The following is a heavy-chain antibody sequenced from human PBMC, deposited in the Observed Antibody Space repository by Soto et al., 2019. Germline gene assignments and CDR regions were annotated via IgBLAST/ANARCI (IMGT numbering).Heavy chain of an antibody. CDR2: ISAYNGNT. CDR1: GYTFTSYG. Sequence: ASVKVSCKASGYTFTSYGISWVRQAPGQGLEWMGWISAYNGNTNYAQKLQGRVTMTTDTSTSTAYMELRSLRSDDTAVYYCAREPYYDILTGYLGYHYYGMDVWGQGTTVTVSS. V-gene: IGHV1-18*01. CDR3: AREPYYDILTGYLGYHYYGMDV. J-gene: IGHJ6*02. D-gene: IGHD3-9*01.